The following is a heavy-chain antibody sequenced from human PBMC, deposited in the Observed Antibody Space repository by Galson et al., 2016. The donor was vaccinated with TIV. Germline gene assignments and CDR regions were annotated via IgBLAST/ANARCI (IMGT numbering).Heavy chain of an antibody. CDR2: IIPLFGTI. CDR3: ASDRNTALDTYHQYYGMDV. D-gene: IGHD5-18*01. J-gene: IGHJ6*02. CDR1: GGTFSTYV. V-gene: IGHV1-69*13. Sequence: SVKVSCKASGGTFSTYVFSWVRLAPGQGLEWMGGIIPLFGTINYAQKFQGRVTITADESSTTVYMELNSLRSGDTAVYYCASDRNTALDTYHQYYGMDVWGQGTTVTVSS.